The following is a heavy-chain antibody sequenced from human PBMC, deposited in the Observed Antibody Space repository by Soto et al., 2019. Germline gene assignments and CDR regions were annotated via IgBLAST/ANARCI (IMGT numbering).Heavy chain of an antibody. CDR1: GSTFNTFA. J-gene: IGHJ4*02. CDR2: ISYSGGNT. Sequence: EVQLLESGGDLVQPGGSLRLSCAASGSTFNTFAMSWVRQSPGKGLEWVSSISYSGGNTYYADSVKGRFTISRDNSKNTLYLEMRSLRAEDTAIYYCAKDRYSDRGRYFDCWGQGTLVTVSS. CDR3: AKDRYSDRGRYFDC. V-gene: IGHV3-23*01. D-gene: IGHD5-18*01.